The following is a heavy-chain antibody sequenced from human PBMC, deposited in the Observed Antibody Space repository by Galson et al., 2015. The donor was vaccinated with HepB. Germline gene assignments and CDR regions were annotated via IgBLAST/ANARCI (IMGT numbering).Heavy chain of an antibody. CDR2: ISYDGSNK. J-gene: IGHJ4*02. D-gene: IGHD6-13*01. V-gene: IGHV3-30-3*01. CDR3: AREKLGPLTGLEHFDY. Sequence: SLRLSCAASGFTFSSYAMHWVRQAPGKGLEWVAVISYDGSNKYYADSVKGRFTISRDNSKNTLYLQMNSLRAEDTAVYYCAREKLGPLTGLEHFDYWGQGTLVTVSS. CDR1: GFTFSSYA.